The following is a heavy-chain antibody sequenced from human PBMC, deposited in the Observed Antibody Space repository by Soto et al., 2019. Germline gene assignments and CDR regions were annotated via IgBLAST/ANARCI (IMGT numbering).Heavy chain of an antibody. CDR1: RFTFSSYA. CDR3: AKDGYSITRNKPLDY. Sequence: GGSLRLSCAASRFTFSSYAMFFFRHSPWKWLEWVSSISVSGGSTYYADSVKGRFTISRDNSKNTLYLQMNSLRAEDTAVYYCAKDGYSITRNKPLDYWGQGTLVTVSS. D-gene: IGHD2-2*01. J-gene: IGHJ4*02. V-gene: IGHV3-23*01. CDR2: ISVSGGST.